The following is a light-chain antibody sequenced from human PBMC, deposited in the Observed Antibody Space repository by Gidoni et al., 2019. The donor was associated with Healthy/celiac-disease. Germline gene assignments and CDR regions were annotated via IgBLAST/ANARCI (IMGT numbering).Light chain of an antibody. CDR3: QQSYSTPRVT. CDR2: AAS. V-gene: IGKV1-39*01. Sequence: DIHMTHSPSSLSASVGDRVTITCRASQSICSYLNWYQQKPGKAPKLLIYAASSLQSGVPSRFSGSGSGTDFTRTNSNLQSEDLATYYCQQSYSTPRVTFGPGTKVDIK. J-gene: IGKJ3*01. CDR1: QSICSY.